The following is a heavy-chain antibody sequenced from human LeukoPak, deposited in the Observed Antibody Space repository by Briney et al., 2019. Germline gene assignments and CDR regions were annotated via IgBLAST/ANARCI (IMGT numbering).Heavy chain of an antibody. CDR1: GGSISRYY. V-gene: IGHV4-59*01. CDR3: ARVASAAGYYFDY. Sequence: PSETLSLTCSVSGGSISRYYWSWLRQPPGKGLEWIGYIYYSGSTNYNPSLKSRVTISVDTSKNQFSLNLSSVTAADTAVYYCARVASAAGYYFDYWGQGTLVTVSS. J-gene: IGHJ4*02. D-gene: IGHD6-13*01. CDR2: IYYSGST.